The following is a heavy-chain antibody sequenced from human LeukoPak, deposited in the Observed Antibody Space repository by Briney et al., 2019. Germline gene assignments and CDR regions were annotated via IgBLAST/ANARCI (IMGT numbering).Heavy chain of an antibody. CDR2: IYAGGNT. D-gene: IGHD6-13*01. J-gene: IGHJ4*02. V-gene: IGHV3-66*01. CDR3: AREVYSSTWFDL. CDR1: GFTLNTNY. Sequence: GGSLRLSCAASGFTLNTNYMNWVRQVPGKGLEWVSVIYAGGNTYYADSVKERFTISRDNSRNTLYLQMNSLRGGDTAVYYCAREVYSSTWFDLWGQGTLVTVSS.